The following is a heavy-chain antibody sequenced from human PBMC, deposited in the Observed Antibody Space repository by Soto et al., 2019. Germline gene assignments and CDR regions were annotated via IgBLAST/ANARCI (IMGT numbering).Heavy chain of an antibody. Sequence: ASVKVSCKASGYTFTGYYMHWVRQAPGQGLEWMGWINSKSGATNYAQKFQGWVTMTRDTSITTAYMELSRLKSDDTAVYYCARGSELTTFDYWGQGTLVTVSS. J-gene: IGHJ4*02. CDR2: INSKSGAT. CDR3: ARGSELTTFDY. V-gene: IGHV1-2*04. D-gene: IGHD1-7*01. CDR1: GYTFTGYY.